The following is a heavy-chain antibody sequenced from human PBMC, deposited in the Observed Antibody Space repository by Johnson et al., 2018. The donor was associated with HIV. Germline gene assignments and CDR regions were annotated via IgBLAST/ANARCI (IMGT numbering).Heavy chain of an antibody. CDR2: ISYDGSTK. CDR1: GFTFSNYA. Sequence: VQLVESGGGVVQPGRSLRLSCAASGFTFSNYAIHWVRQAPGKGLEWVAVISYDGSTKYYADSVKGRFTISRDNSKDTLGMQMNTLGAEDTAFYYCVRVGKYCGGDCYSGVDGFDLCGQGTKVTVSA. CDR3: VRVGKYCGGDCYSGVDGFDL. V-gene: IGHV3-30*04. J-gene: IGHJ3*01. D-gene: IGHD2-21*02.